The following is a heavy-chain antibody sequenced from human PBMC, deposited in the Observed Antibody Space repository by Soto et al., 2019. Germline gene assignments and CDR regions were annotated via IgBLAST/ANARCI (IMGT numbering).Heavy chain of an antibody. CDR2: IKQDGSEK. CDR1: GFTFSSYW. Sequence: VGSLRLSCAASGFTFSSYWMSWVRQAPGKGLEWVANIKQDGSEKYYVDSVKGRFTISRDNAKNSLYLQMNSLRGDDTAVYYCAIALSGNYLAFHGWGPGTIVTV. D-gene: IGHD1-26*01. CDR3: AIALSGNYLAFHG. V-gene: IGHV3-7*03. J-gene: IGHJ3*01.